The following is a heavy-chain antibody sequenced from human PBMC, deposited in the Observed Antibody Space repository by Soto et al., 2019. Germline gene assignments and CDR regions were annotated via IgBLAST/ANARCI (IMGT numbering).Heavy chain of an antibody. CDR1: GFTFTNYW. V-gene: IGHV3-74*01. Sequence: PGGSLRLSCAASGFTFTNYWMHWVRQVPGKGLVWVSRIDGVGTGTSYSDSVRGRFTISRDNAENTLYLQMNSLSAEDTAVYYCTRVFEYWGQGTPVTVFS. CDR2: IDGVGTGT. J-gene: IGHJ4*02. CDR3: TRVFEY.